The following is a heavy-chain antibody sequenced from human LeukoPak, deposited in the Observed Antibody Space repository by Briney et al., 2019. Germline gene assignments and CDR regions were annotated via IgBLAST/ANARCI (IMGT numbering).Heavy chain of an antibody. D-gene: IGHD5-18*01. V-gene: IGHV4-34*01. Sequence: SETLSLTCAVYGGSFSGYYWSWIRQPPGKGLEWIGEINHSGSTNYNPSLKSRVTISVDTSKNQFSLKLSSVTAADTAVYYCARHGVDVDTATYYFDYWGQGTLVTVSS. CDR3: ARHGVDVDTATYYFDY. CDR1: GGSFSGYY. J-gene: IGHJ4*02. CDR2: INHSGST.